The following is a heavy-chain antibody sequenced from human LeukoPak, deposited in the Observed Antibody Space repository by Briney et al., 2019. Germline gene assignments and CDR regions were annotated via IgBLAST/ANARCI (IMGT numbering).Heavy chain of an antibody. D-gene: IGHD4-17*01. CDR2: INPNSGGT. Sequence: ASVKVSFTGSGYTFTGNYMHWVRHGPGQGLEWKGWINPNSGGTNYAQEFPGRGTMTRDTSNSADYMELRRLRSDDTAVYFFARGVYGDYVGNWFDPWGQGTLVTVSS. CDR1: GYTFTGNY. J-gene: IGHJ5*02. CDR3: ARGVYGDYVGNWFDP. V-gene: IGHV1-2*02.